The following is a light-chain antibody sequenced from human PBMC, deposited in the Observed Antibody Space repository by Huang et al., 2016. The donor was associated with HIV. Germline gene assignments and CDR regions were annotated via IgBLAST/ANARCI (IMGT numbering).Light chain of an antibody. CDR3: QQFNNWPPRFT. J-gene: IGKJ3*01. V-gene: IGKV3-15*01. CDR2: GAS. Sequence: EIVMPQSPATLSVSPGERATLSCRASQNIGDNLTWYQHKPGQAPRLLIYGASTRATGIPPRFSGSGAGTEFTLTISGLESEDFAVYYCQQFNNWPPRFTFGPGTTVDVK. CDR1: QNIGDN.